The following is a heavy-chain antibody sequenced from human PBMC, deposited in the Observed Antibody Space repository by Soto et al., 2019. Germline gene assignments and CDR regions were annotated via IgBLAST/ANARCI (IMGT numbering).Heavy chain of an antibody. V-gene: IGHV4-59*08. J-gene: IGHJ3*02. CDR3: ARPRDYGDYVYAFDI. CDR1: GGSISSYY. Sequence: QVQLQESGPGLVKPSETLSLTCTVSGGSISSYYWSWIRQPPGKGLEWIGSIYYSGSTNYNPSLKSRVTISVDTLKNQFSLKLSSVTAADTAVYYCARPRDYGDYVYAFDIWGQGTMVTVSS. CDR2: IYYSGST. D-gene: IGHD4-17*01.